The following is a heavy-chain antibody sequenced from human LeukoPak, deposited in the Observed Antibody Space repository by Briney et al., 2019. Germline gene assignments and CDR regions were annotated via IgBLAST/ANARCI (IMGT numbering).Heavy chain of an antibody. CDR3: ARDSSGWYAYFDS. J-gene: IGHJ4*02. D-gene: IGHD6-19*01. V-gene: IGHV3-30-3*01. CDR1: GFTFSSYA. Sequence: PGGSLRLSCAASGFTFSSYAMHWVRQAPGKGLERVTLLSYDGSNKYYADSVRGRFTISRDNFKSTLYLQMNSLRGEDTAVYYCARDSSGWYAYFDSWGQGTLVTVSS. CDR2: LSYDGSNK.